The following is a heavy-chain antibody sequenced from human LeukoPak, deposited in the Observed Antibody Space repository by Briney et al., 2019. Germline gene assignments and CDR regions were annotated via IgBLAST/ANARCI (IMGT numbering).Heavy chain of an antibody. CDR3: AKVPFGSGWFVDY. CDR1: GFTFSSYG. V-gene: IGHV3-30*18. J-gene: IGHJ4*02. Sequence: PAGGSLRLSCAASGFTFSSYGMHWVRQAPGKGLEWVAVISYDGSNKYYADSVKGRFTISRDNSKNTLYLQMNSLRAEDTAVYYCAKVPFGSGWFVDYWGQGTLVTVSS. CDR2: ISYDGSNK. D-gene: IGHD6-19*01.